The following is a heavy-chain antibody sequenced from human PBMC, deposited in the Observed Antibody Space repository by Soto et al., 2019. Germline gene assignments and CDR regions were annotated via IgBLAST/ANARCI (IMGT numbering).Heavy chain of an antibody. Sequence: GASVKVSCKASGGTFSSYAISWVRQAPGQGLEWMGGIIPIFGTANYAQKFQGRVTITADESTSTAYMELSSLRSEDTAVYYCARGLVGATDKAYYYGMDVWGQGTTVTVSS. CDR1: GGTFSSYA. CDR3: ARGLVGATDKAYYYGMDV. D-gene: IGHD1-26*01. V-gene: IGHV1-69*13. J-gene: IGHJ6*02. CDR2: IIPIFGTA.